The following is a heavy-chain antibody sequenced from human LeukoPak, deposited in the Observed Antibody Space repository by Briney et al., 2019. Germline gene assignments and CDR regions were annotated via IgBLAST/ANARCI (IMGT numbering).Heavy chain of an antibody. Sequence: SVKVSCKASGGTFSSYAISWVRQAPGQRLEWMGGIIPIFGTANYAQKFQGRVTITADESTSTAYMELSSLRSEDTAVYYCARDIHSSGWYRNAFDIWGQGTMVTVSS. CDR2: IIPIFGTA. J-gene: IGHJ3*02. CDR3: ARDIHSSGWYRNAFDI. V-gene: IGHV1-69*13. CDR1: GGTFSSYA. D-gene: IGHD6-19*01.